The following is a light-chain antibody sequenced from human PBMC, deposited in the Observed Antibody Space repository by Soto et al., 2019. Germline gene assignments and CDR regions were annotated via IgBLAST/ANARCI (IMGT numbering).Light chain of an antibody. CDR2: DTT. J-gene: IGKJ3*01. Sequence: EIVMKQSPATLSVSPGERATLSCRAGQSVSSNLAWYQQKPGQAPRLLIYDTTTRATGIPDRFSSSGSGTEFTLTISSLHSEDFAVYYCQQYNNWPPFTVGPGTKVDIK. CDR1: QSVSSN. V-gene: IGKV3-15*01. CDR3: QQYNNWPPFT.